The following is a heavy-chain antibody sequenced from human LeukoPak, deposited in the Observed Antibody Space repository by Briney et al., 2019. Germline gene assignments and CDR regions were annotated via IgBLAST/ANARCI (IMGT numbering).Heavy chain of an antibody. CDR1: GGSISSGGYD. V-gene: IGHV4-30-2*01. D-gene: IGHD4-23*01. CDR2: IYHRRST. CDR3: ARKADYGGTFDY. Sequence: SETLSLTCTVSGGSISSGGYDWRWIRQPPGKVLEWIGYIYHRRSTYNNPSLKSRVTISVDRSKNQFSLKLSSVTAADTAVYYCARKADYGGTFDYWGQGTLVTVSS. J-gene: IGHJ4*02.